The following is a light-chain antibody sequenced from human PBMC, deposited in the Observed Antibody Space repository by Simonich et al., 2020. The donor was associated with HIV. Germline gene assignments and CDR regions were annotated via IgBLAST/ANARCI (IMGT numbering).Light chain of an antibody. V-gene: IGLV2-14*03. CDR2: DVS. CDR1: SSDVGGFNY. CDR3: SSYTSSSTWV. Sequence: QSALTQPASVSGSPGQSITISCPGTSSDVGGFNYVSWYQQHPGKAPNLMIYDVSSPPSGGSNRFSGSKSGNTASLTISGLQAEDGADYYCSSYTSSSTWVFGGGTKLTVL. J-gene: IGLJ3*02.